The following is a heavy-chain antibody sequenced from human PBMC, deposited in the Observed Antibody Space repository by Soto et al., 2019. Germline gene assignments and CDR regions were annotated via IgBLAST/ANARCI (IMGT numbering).Heavy chain of an antibody. V-gene: IGHV3-11*06. J-gene: IGHJ4*02. CDR3: VRGRGGD. D-gene: IGHD3-10*01. CDR1: GFTFSDYY. CDR2: ISNSSTYT. Sequence: QAQLVESGGGLVQPGGSLRLSCAASGFTFSDYYMSWIRQAPGKGQEWISYISNSSTYTNYADSVKGRFTISRDNAKNSLYLRMNGLRAEDTVVYYCVRGRGGDLGQGTLVTVSS.